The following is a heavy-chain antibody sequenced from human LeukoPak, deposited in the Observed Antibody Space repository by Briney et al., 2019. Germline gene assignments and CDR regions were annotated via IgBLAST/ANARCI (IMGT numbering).Heavy chain of an antibody. CDR2: ISRDGSST. V-gene: IGHV3-74*01. CDR1: GFTFSSYA. CDR3: ARDITCPSGIDCSCMDV. Sequence: GGSLRLSCAASGFTFSSYAMSWVRQAPGKGLVWVSRISRDGSSTAYADSVKGRFTISRDNAKNTLYLQMNSLRADDTAVYYCARDITCPSGIDCSCMDVWGEGSTVTVSS. J-gene: IGHJ6*01. D-gene: IGHD3-10*01.